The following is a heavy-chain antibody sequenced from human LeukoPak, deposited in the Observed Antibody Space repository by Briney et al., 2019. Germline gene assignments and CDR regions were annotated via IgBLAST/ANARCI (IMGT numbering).Heavy chain of an antibody. J-gene: IGHJ4*02. V-gene: IGHV1-2*02. CDR1: GYTFTGYY. CDR3: ARARSGSIDY. D-gene: IGHD3-22*01. CDR2: INPNSGGT. Sequence: ASVKVSCKASGYTFTGYYIHWVRQAPGQGLEWMGWINPNSGGTNYAQNFQGRVTMTRDTSISTAYMGLSRLRSDDRAVYYCARARSGSIDYWGQGTLVTVSS.